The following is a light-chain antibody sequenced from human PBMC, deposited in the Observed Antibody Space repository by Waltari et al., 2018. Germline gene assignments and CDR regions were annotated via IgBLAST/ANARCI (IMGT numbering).Light chain of an antibody. CDR3: QQRNNWPVT. J-gene: IGKJ5*01. CDR1: QSASTY. CDR2: DAS. V-gene: IGKV3-11*01. Sequence: EIVLTQSPATLSCYPGDRATLSCRASQSASTYLAEYQQKPGQAPRLLIYDASKRATGIPARFSGSGSGTDFTLTISSLGPEDFAVYYCQQRNNWPVTFGQGTRLEIQ.